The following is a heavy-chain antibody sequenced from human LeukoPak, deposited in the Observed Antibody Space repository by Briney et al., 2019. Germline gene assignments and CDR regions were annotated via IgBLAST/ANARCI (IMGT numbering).Heavy chain of an antibody. CDR2: IYWNDDK. J-gene: IGHJ3*02. V-gene: IGHV2-5*01. CDR3: AHNLGQQLANAFDI. Sequence: SGPTLVKPTQTLALTCTFSGFSLSTSGVGVGWIRQPPGKALEWLALIYWNDDKRYSPSLKSRLTITKDTSKNQVVLTMTNMDPVDTATYYCAHNLGQQLANAFDIWGQGTMVTVSS. D-gene: IGHD6-13*01. CDR1: GFSLSTSGVG.